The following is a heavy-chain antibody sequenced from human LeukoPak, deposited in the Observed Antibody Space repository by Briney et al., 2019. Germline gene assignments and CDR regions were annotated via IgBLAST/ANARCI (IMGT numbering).Heavy chain of an antibody. J-gene: IGHJ6*03. Sequence: GGSLRLSCAASGFSVSSNYVSWVRQAPGKGLEWVSVLYSGGTTYYADSVKGRFTISRDNSKNTLYLQMNSLRAEDTAVYYCARDQVEMDYYYYMDVWGKGTTVTVSS. CDR3: ARDQVEMDYYYYMDV. V-gene: IGHV3-53*05. CDR2: LYSGGTT. CDR1: GFSVSSNY. D-gene: IGHD5-24*01.